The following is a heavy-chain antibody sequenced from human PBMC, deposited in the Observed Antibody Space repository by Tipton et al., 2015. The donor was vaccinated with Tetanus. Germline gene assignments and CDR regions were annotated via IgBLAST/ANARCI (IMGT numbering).Heavy chain of an antibody. CDR3: ARLVKQWLVPEDY. V-gene: IGHV1-69*01. J-gene: IGHJ4*02. Sequence: QVQLVQSGAEVKKPGSSVKVSCKASGGTFTNYALSWVRQAPGQGLEWVGGITPIFGTTNSAPKFQGRVTITADESTNTAYMELRSLTSDDTAVYFCARLVKQWLVPEDYWGQGTLVTVSS. D-gene: IGHD6-19*01. CDR2: ITPIFGTT. CDR1: GGTFTNYA.